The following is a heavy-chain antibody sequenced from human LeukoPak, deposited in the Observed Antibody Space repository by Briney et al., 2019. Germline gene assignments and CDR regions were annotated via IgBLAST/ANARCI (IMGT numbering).Heavy chain of an antibody. Sequence: GESLKISCKGSGYTFTNYWIGWVRQMPGKGLEYMGIIHPGDSDTRYSPSFQGQVTISVDRSSTTAYLQWSRLRASDTAMYYCATHPGGLQSGFDNWGQGTLVTDSS. V-gene: IGHV5-51*01. CDR1: GYTFTNYW. D-gene: IGHD5-24*01. CDR2: IHPGDSDT. J-gene: IGHJ4*02. CDR3: ATHPGGLQSGFDN.